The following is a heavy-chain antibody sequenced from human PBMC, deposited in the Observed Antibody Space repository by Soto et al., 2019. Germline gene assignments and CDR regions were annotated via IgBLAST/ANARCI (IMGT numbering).Heavy chain of an antibody. CDR2: INPSGGST. CDR3: ARVGRSGYSYVDGYFDY. V-gene: IGHV1-46*01. CDR1: GYTFTSYY. Sequence: ASVKVSCKASGYTFTSYYMHWVRQAPGQGLEWMGIINPSGGSTSYAQKFQGRVTMTRDTSTSTVYMELSSLRSEDTAVYYCARVGRSGYSYVDGYFDYCGQRTLVTVSS. D-gene: IGHD5-18*01. J-gene: IGHJ4*02.